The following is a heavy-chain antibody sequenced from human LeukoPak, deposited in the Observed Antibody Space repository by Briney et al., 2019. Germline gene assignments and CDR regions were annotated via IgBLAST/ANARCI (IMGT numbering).Heavy chain of an antibody. D-gene: IGHD2-15*01. V-gene: IGHV3-23*01. CDR2: IVANGGGT. CDR1: GFAFNSYG. CDR3: AKLGFDDPPVDY. Sequence: GRSLRLSCAASGFAFNSYGMTWVRQAPGKGLEWVSSIVANGGGTYYADSVKGRFTNSRDNSKNTLYLQMNSLRAEDSAIYYCAKLGFDDPPVDYWGQGTLVAVSS. J-gene: IGHJ4*02.